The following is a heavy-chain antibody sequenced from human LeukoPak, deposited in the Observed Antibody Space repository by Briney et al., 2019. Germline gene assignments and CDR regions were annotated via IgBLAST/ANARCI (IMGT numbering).Heavy chain of an antibody. Sequence: GGSLRLSCAASGFTFSSYAMHWVRQAPGKGLEWVAVISYDGSNKYYADSVKGRFDISRDNSKNTLYLQMNSLRAEDTAVYYCAASSNPFYSSGLGYWGQGTLVTVSS. CDR3: AASSNPFYSSGLGY. J-gene: IGHJ4*02. D-gene: IGHD6-19*01. CDR2: ISYDGSNK. V-gene: IGHV3-30*09. CDR1: GFTFSSYA.